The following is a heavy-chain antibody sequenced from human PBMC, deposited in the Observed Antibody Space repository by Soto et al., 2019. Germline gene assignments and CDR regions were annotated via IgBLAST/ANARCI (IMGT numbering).Heavy chain of an antibody. Sequence: SETLSLTCTVSGGSISSYYWSWIRQPPGKGLEWIGYIYYSGSTNYNPSLKSRVTISVDTSKNQFSLKLSSVTAADTAVYYCERGAYYDFWSGPMDVWGQGTTVTVSS. D-gene: IGHD3-3*01. CDR3: ERGAYYDFWSGPMDV. V-gene: IGHV4-59*01. CDR2: IYYSGST. CDR1: GGSISSYY. J-gene: IGHJ6*02.